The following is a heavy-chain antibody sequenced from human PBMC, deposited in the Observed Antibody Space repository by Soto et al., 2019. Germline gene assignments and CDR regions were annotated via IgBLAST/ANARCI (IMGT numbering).Heavy chain of an antibody. CDR2: IIPIFGTA. D-gene: IGHD3-22*01. J-gene: IGHJ1*01. Sequence: ASVKVSCKASGGTFSSYAISWVRQAPGQGLEWMGGIIPIFGTANYAQKFQGRVTITADESTSTAYMELSSLRSEDTAVYYCARASEYYYDSSGYFEYFQHWGQGTLVTVSS. V-gene: IGHV1-69*13. CDR1: GGTFSSYA. CDR3: ARASEYYYDSSGYFEYFQH.